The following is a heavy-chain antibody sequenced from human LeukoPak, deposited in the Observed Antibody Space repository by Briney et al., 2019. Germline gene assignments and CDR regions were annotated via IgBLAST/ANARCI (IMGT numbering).Heavy chain of an antibody. CDR2: ISGDGRGK. CDR3: TREDHAASSGYYYDY. Sequence: GRYLRLSCAASGFTFSRHAMHWVRQAPGKGLEWVAVISGDGRGKYYADSVKGRFTISRDNSKNALYLQMNSLRPEDTAVYYCTREDHAASSGYYYDYWGQGTLVTVSS. V-gene: IGHV3-30*04. J-gene: IGHJ4*02. CDR1: GFTFSRHA. D-gene: IGHD3-22*01.